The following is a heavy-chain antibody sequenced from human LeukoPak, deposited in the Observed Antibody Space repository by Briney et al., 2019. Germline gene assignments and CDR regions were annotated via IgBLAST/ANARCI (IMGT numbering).Heavy chain of an antibody. CDR3: ALFSIVVGDTAY. V-gene: IGHV3-74*01. Sequence: SRIKVDGISTNYAASVKGRFTISRDNAKNTLYLQMNNLRAEDTAIYYCALFSIVVGDTAYWGQGTLVTVSS. D-gene: IGHD3-22*01. CDR2: IKVDGIST. J-gene: IGHJ4*02.